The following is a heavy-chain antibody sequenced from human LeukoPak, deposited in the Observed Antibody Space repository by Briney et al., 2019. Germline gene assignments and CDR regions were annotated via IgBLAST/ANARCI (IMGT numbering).Heavy chain of an antibody. CDR3: ARVPDIYYDSSGSSGAFDI. V-gene: IGHV4-59*01. CDR2: IYYSGST. J-gene: IGHJ3*02. CDR1: GGSISSYY. D-gene: IGHD3-22*01. Sequence: SETLSLTCTVSGGSISSYYWSWIRQPPGKGLEWIGYIYYSGSTNYNPSLKSRVTISVDTSKNQFSLRLSSVTAADTAVYYCARVPDIYYDSSGSSGAFDIWGQGTMVTVS.